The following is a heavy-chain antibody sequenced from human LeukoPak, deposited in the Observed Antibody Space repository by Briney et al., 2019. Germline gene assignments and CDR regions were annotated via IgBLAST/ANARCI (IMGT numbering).Heavy chain of an antibody. CDR3: AKSGGSGGYWFVGGPFDY. V-gene: IGHV3-23*01. CDR1: GFTLPYG. Sequence: GGSLRLSCVVSGFTLPYGMSWVRQAPGKGLEWVSYVSATGYTTSYADSVRGRFTISRDNAKNTVFLQMNSLRAEDTAVYYCAKSGGSGGYWFVGGPFDYWGQGTLVTVSP. J-gene: IGHJ4*02. D-gene: IGHD3-22*01. CDR2: VSATGYTT.